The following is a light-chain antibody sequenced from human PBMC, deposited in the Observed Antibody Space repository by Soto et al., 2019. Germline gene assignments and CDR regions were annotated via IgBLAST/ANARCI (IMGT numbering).Light chain of an antibody. CDR1: SSDVGGYNY. J-gene: IGLJ2*01. CDR2: DVS. V-gene: IGLV2-14*03. CDR3: TSYTSTLVV. Sequence: QSVLTQPASVSGSPGQSITISCTGTSSDVGGYNYVSWYQQYPGKAPKLMIYDVSNRPSGVSNRFSGSKSGNTASLTISGLQAEDEADYYCTSYTSTLVVFGGGTKLTVL.